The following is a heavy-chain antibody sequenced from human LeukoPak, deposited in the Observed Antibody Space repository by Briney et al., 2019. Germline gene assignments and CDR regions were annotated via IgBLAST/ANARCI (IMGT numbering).Heavy chain of an antibody. J-gene: IGHJ4*02. D-gene: IGHD3-22*01. CDR3: ARLLGPMIARGYFDY. CDR1: GYRFTSDW. V-gene: IGHV5-51*01. Sequence: GESLKISCKGSGYRFTSDWIGWVRPMPGKGLEWMGIIYPGDSDTRYSPSFQGQVTISADKSISTAYLQWSSLKASDTAMYYCARLLGPMIARGYFDYWGQGTLVTVSS. CDR2: IYPGDSDT.